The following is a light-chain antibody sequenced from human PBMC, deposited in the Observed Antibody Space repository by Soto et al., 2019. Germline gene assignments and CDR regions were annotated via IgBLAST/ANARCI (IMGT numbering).Light chain of an antibody. CDR1: RRDVGGYNY. Sequence: QSALTQPASVSGSPGQSITISCTGTRRDVGGYNYVSWYQQHPGKAPKLMIYEVSNRPSGVSNRFSGSKSGNTASLTNSGLQAEDEADYYCSSYTSSSTLVFGGGTKLTV. CDR2: EVS. CDR3: SSYTSSSTLV. V-gene: IGLV2-14*01. J-gene: IGLJ3*02.